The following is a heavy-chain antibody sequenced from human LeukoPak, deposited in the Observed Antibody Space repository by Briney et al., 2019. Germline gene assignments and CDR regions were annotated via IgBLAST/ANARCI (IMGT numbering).Heavy chain of an antibody. CDR1: GGSFSGYY. Sequence: KPSETLSLTCAVYGGSFSGYYWSWIRQPPGKGLGWIGEINHSGSTNYNPSLKSRVTISVDTSKNQFSLKLSSVTAADTAVYYCARGGGWVATSYFDYWGQETLVTVSS. J-gene: IGHJ4*02. D-gene: IGHD5-24*01. V-gene: IGHV4-34*01. CDR2: INHSGST. CDR3: ARGGGWVATSYFDY.